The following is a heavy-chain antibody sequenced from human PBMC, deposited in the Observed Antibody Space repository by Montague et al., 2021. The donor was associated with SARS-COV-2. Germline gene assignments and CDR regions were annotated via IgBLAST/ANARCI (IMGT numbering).Heavy chain of an antibody. D-gene: IGHD4-17*01. J-gene: IGHJ6*02. CDR3: ARDYGDYSYYYDSDV. V-gene: IGHV4-61*02. Sequence: TLSLTCTVSGGSIRSGSYYWSWIRQPAGKGLEWIGRIYSSGSTNYNPSLKSRVTMSVDTSKNQFSLKVSSVTAADTAVYYCARDYGDYSYYYDSDVWGQGTTVTVSS. CDR1: GGSIRSGSYY. CDR2: IYSSGST.